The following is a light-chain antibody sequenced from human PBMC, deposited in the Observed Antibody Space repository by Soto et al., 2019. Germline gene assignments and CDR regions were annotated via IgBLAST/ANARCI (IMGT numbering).Light chain of an antibody. J-gene: IGLJ2*01. CDR1: SSDIGGYNY. Sequence: QSVLTQPASVSGSPGQSIAISCTGTSSDIGGYNYVSWYQQHPGRAPKLIIFEVSNRPSGVSNRFSGSKSGNTASLTISGLQAEDEADYYCLSYASSNTLLFGGGTQLTVL. V-gene: IGLV2-14*01. CDR2: EVS. CDR3: LSYASSNTLL.